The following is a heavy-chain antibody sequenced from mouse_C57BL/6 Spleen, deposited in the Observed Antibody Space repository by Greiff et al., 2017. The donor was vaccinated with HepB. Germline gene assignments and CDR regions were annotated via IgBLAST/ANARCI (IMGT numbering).Heavy chain of an antibody. J-gene: IGHJ1*03. CDR3: AREGGMVTTGWYFDV. D-gene: IGHD2-2*01. CDR1: GYTFTSYW. Sequence: QVHVKQPGAELVRPGSSVKLSCKASGYTFTSYWMHWVKQRPIQGLEWIGNIDPSDSETHYNQKFKDKATLTVDKSSSTAYMQLSILTSEDSAVYYCAREGGMVTTGWYFDVWGTGTTVTVSS. CDR2: IDPSDSET. V-gene: IGHV1-52*01.